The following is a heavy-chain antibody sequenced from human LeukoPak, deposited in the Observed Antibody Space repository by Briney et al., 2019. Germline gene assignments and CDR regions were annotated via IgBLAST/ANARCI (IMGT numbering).Heavy chain of an antibody. D-gene: IGHD2-2*02. CDR2: VYTSGST. CDR1: GGSISGYY. Sequence: SETLSLTCSVPGGSISGYYWTWIRQPAGKGLEWIGRVYTSGSTHYNPSLKTRLTMSVDTSKNQFSLKLSSVTAADTAVYYCAREAPFYCSSTSCYTFGYYYYYYMDVWGKGTTVTVSS. CDR3: AREAPFYCSSTSCYTFGYYYYYYMDV. J-gene: IGHJ6*03. V-gene: IGHV4-4*07.